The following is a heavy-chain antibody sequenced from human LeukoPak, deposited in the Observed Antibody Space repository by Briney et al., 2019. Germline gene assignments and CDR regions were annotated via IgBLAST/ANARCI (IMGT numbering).Heavy chain of an antibody. D-gene: IGHD1-26*01. CDR2: IKQDGSEK. Sequence: GRSLRLSCAASGFTFSSYWMSWVRQAPGKGLEWVANIKQDGSEKYYVDSVKGRFTISRDNAKNSLYLQMNSLRAEDTAVYYCARAYSGSYYPGNYWGQGTLVTVSS. J-gene: IGHJ4*02. CDR1: GFTFSSYW. V-gene: IGHV3-7*01. CDR3: ARAYSGSYYPGNY.